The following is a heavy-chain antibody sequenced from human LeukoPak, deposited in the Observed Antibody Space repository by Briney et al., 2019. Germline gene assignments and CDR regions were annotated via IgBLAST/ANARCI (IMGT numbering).Heavy chain of an antibody. V-gene: IGHV3-7*01. CDR2: IKPDGSAQ. Sequence: GGSLRLSCAASGFTFSRYWMSWVRQTPGERLEWVANIKPDGSAQNRVNSMRGRITLSRDNAKEVLYLQMNSLTAEDTAVYYCAREGVPFARDYWGQGTLVTVSS. CDR3: AREGVPFARDY. CDR1: GFTFSRYW. D-gene: IGHD3-10*01. J-gene: IGHJ4*02.